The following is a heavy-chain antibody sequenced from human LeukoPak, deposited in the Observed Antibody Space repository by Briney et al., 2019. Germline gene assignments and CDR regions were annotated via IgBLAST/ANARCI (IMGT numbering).Heavy chain of an antibody. D-gene: IGHD3-3*01. CDR2: IRYDGSNK. CDR3: AKLVGFWSGSFDY. J-gene: IGHJ4*02. V-gene: IGHV3-30*02. Sequence: GGSLRLSCAASGFTFSSYGMHWVRQAPGKGLEWVAFIRYDGSNKYYADSVKGRFTISRDNSKNTLYLQMNSLRAEDTAVYYCAKLVGFWSGSFDYWGQGTLVTVSS. CDR1: GFTFSSYG.